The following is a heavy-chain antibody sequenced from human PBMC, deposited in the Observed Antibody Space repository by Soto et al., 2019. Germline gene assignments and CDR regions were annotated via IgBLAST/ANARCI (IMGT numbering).Heavy chain of an antibody. CDR1: GGSFSGYY. CDR3: ARVLFWYNYYNMGV. J-gene: IGHJ6*03. Sequence: SETLSLTCAVYGGSFSGYYWSWIRQPPGKGLEWIGEINHSGSTNYNPSLKSRVTISVDTSKNQFSLKLSSVTAADTAVYYCARVLFWYNYYNMGVWGKGTTVTVS. CDR2: INHSGST. V-gene: IGHV4-34*01. D-gene: IGHD3-3*01.